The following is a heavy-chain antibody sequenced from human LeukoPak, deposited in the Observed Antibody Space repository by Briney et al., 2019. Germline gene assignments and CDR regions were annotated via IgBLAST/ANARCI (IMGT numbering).Heavy chain of an antibody. D-gene: IGHD3-9*01. CDR3: ARAKNLLLRYFDWFHYGMDV. CDR2: IKQEGSEK. CDR1: GFTFSSYW. V-gene: IGHV3-7*01. Sequence: PGGSLRLSCAASGFTFSSYWMSWVRQAPGKGLEWVANIKQEGSEKYYVDSVKGRFTISRDNAKNSLYLQMSSLRADDTAVYYCARAKNLLLRYFDWFHYGMDVWGQGTTVTVSS. J-gene: IGHJ6*02.